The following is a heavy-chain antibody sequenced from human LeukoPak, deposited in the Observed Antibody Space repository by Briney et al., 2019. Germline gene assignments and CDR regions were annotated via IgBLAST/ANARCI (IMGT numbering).Heavy chain of an antibody. CDR1: GFTFSSYY. D-gene: IGHD5-24*01. V-gene: IGHV3-7*01. J-gene: IGHJ4*02. CDR3: ARCRDGYKHFDY. Sequence: GGSLRLPCAASGFTFSSYYMSWVRQAPGKGLEWVANIKHDGSEKFYVDSVKGRFTISRDNAKNSLYLQMNSLRAGDTAVYYCARCRDGYKHFDYWGQGILVTVSS. CDR2: IKHDGSEK.